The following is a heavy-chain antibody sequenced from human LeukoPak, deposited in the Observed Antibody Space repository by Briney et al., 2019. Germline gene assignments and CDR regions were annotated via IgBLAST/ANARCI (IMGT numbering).Heavy chain of an antibody. CDR1: GGSISSSNYY. J-gene: IGHJ4*02. CDR2: IYYSGST. V-gene: IGHV4-39*07. Sequence: SETLSLTCTVSGGSISSSNYYWGWIRQPPGKGLECIGSIYYSGSTYYNPSLKSRVTISVDTSKNQFSLKLSSVTAADTAVYYCARVPSIAAAGTVFDYWGQGTLVTVSS. D-gene: IGHD6-13*01. CDR3: ARVPSIAAAGTVFDY.